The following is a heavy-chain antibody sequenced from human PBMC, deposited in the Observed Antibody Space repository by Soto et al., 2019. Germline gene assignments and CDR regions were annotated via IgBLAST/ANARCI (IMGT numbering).Heavy chain of an antibody. J-gene: IGHJ6*02. CDR1: GFSLNTGGVG. CDR2: IYWDDDE. V-gene: IGHV2-5*02. D-gene: IGHD3-10*01. Sequence: ITLKESGPTLVKPTQTLTLTCTFSGFSLNTGGVGVGWVRQPRGKAMEWLALIYWDDDERYRPSLRSRLNITKDTINNQVVLTLTNMDLEDTATYYCVRNWRYYGGDYYYGMDAWGRGTTGTVSS. CDR3: VRNWRYYGGDYYYGMDA.